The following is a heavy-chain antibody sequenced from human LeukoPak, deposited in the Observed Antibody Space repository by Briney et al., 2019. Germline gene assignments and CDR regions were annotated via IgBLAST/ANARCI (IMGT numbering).Heavy chain of an antibody. CDR2: INPNSGGT. J-gene: IGHJ4*02. V-gene: IGHV1-2*02. Sequence: ASVKVSCKASGYTFTSYGISWVRQAPGQGLEWMGWINPNSGGTNYAQKFQGRVTMTRDTSISTAYMELSRLRSDDTAVYYCARDYRRGYSYGSSYFDYWGQGTLVTVSS. CDR3: ARDYRRGYSYGSSYFDY. CDR1: GYTFTSYG. D-gene: IGHD5-18*01.